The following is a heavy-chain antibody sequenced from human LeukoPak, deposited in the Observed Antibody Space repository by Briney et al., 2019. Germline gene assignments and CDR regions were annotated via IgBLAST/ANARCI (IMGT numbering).Heavy chain of an antibody. CDR3: AKGGGWYADY. CDR1: GFTFSSYW. D-gene: IGHD6-19*01. Sequence: GGSLRLSCAASGFTFSSYWMNWVRQAPGKELVWVSRIASDGSSTTYADSVKGRFSISRDNAKNTLYLQMNSLRAEDTAVYYCAKGGGWYADYWGQGTLVTVSS. J-gene: IGHJ4*02. V-gene: IGHV3-74*01. CDR2: IASDGSST.